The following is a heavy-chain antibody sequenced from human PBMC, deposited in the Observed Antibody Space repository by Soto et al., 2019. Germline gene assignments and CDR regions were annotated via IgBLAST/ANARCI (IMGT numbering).Heavy chain of an antibody. CDR2: ISVAGDT. J-gene: IGHJ4*02. V-gene: IGHV3-23*01. CDR3: AKSLNTATSFDY. CDR1: GFTFSSYA. Sequence: GGSLRLSCAASGFTFSSYAMNWVRQAPGKGPEWVSLISVAGDTYYADSVKGRFTISRDNSKNTLFLQMNSLRAEDTAVYYCAKSLNTATSFDYWGQGTLVTVSS.